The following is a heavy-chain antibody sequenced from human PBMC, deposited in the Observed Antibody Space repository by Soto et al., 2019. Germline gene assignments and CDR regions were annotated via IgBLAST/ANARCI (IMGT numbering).Heavy chain of an antibody. V-gene: IGHV1-18*01. Sequence: ASVKVSCKASGYNFFDYGVSWVRQAPGQGLEWMGWVSPKSGSTDFARKVQGRVTMTADTSTNTAYLELRGLRSDDTAVYYCARGRTVSSIGPLLVWGQGTLVSVSS. CDR2: VSPKSGST. J-gene: IGHJ1*01. D-gene: IGHD1-1*01. CDR1: GYNFFDYG. CDR3: ARGRTVSSIGPLLV.